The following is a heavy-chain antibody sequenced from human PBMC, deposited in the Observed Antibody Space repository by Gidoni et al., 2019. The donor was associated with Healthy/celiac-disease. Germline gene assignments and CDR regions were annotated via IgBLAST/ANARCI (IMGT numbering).Heavy chain of an antibody. CDR3: ARYLDPQYYYDSSGYYY. Sequence: QVQLVQSGAEVKKPGPSVKVSCNACGAAYSRYAISWGRQAPGQGLEWMGRIIPILGIANYAQKFQGRVTITADKSTSTAYMEVSSLRSEDTAVYYCARYLDPQYYYDSSGYYYWGQGTLVTVSS. CDR2: IIPILGIA. CDR1: GAAYSRYA. J-gene: IGHJ4*02. D-gene: IGHD3-22*01. V-gene: IGHV1-69*04.